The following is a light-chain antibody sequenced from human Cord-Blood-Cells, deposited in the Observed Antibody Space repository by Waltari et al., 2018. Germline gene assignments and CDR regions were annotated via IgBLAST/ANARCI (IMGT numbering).Light chain of an antibody. Sequence: EIVLPQSRGTLSLSQGHRATLSCRASQSVSSSYLAWYQQKPGQAPRLLIYGASSRATGIPDRFSGSGSGTDFTLTISRLEPEDFAVYYCQQYGSSPPWTFGQGTKVEIK. CDR1: QSVSSSY. CDR2: GAS. CDR3: QQYGSSPPWT. V-gene: IGKV3-20*01. J-gene: IGKJ1*01.